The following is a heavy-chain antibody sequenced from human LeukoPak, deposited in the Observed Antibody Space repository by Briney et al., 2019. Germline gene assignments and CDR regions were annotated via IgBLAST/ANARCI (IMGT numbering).Heavy chain of an antibody. Sequence: SETLSLTCAVYGGSFSGYYWSWIRQPPGKGLEWIGEINHSGSTHYNPSLKSRVTISVDTSKNQFSLRLSSVTAADTAVYYCASTSLTTRGRFYFDCWGQGTLVTVSS. CDR3: ASTSLTTRGRFYFDC. V-gene: IGHV4-34*01. J-gene: IGHJ4*02. D-gene: IGHD4-17*01. CDR1: GGSFSGYY. CDR2: INHSGST.